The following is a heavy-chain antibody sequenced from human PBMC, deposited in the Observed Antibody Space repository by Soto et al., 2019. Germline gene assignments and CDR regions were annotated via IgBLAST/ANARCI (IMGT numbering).Heavy chain of an antibody. CDR1: XXXXSSYT. Sequence: KXSXXXXSSYTISWVRQAPGQGLEWMGRIIPILGIANYAQKFQGRVTITADKSTSTAYMELSSLRSEDTAVYYCARATRDAFDIWGQGTMVPVSS. D-gene: IGHD5-12*01. V-gene: IGHV1-69*02. CDR3: ARATRDAFDI. CDR2: IIPILGIA. J-gene: IGHJ3*02.